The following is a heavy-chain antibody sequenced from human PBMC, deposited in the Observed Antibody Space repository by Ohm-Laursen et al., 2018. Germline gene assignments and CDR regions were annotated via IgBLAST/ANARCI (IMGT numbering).Heavy chain of an antibody. CDR1: GYTFTGYY. CDR3: ARVPPVLAAMVFWFDP. V-gene: IGHV1-2*02. Sequence: SVKVSCKASGYTFTGYYMHWVRQAPGQGLEWMGWINPNSGGTNYAQKFQGRVTMTRDTSISTACMELSRLRSDDTAVYYCARVPPVLAAMVFWFDPWGQGTLVTVSS. D-gene: IGHD5-18*01. J-gene: IGHJ5*02. CDR2: INPNSGGT.